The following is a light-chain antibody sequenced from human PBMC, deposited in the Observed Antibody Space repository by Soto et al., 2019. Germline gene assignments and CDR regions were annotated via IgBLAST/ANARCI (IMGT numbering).Light chain of an antibody. CDR3: CSFAGTYTFEV. V-gene: IGLV2-11*01. Sequence: QSVLTQPRSVSGSPGQSVTISCTGTSSDVGGYDFVSWYQQHPGKAPKVVIYDVSKRPSGVPDRFSGSKSGNTASLTISGLQAEDEADYYCCSFAGTYTFEVFGGGTKLTVL. J-gene: IGLJ3*02. CDR1: SSDVGGYDF. CDR2: DVS.